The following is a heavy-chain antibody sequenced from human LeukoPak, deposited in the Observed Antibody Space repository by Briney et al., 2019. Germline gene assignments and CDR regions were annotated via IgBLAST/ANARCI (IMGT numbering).Heavy chain of an antibody. CDR3: AKVRDMDTVLGRFDI. CDR2: ISGNGGRT. D-gene: IGHD5-18*01. V-gene: IGHV3-23*01. CDR1: GFTFSSYA. J-gene: IGHJ5*02. Sequence: GGSLRLSCAASGFTFSSYAMSWVRQTPGKGLEWVSVISGNGGRTDYADYVKGRFTISRDNSKNTLYLQMNSLRAEDTAVFYCAKVRDMDTVLGRFDIWGQGTLVTVSS.